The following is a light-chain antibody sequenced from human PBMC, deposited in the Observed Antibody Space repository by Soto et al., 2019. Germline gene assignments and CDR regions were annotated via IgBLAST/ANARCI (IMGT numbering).Light chain of an antibody. CDR1: QSVSSNY. Sequence: EFVLTQSPGTLYLSPGERTTLSCRASQSVSSNYLAWYQQKPGQAPKVLIYRASIRATGIPYRFTGSGSGTDFTLTISRLEPEDFAVYYCQQYGSSPLTFCGGTNVDIK. J-gene: IGKJ4*01. CDR3: QQYGSSPLT. CDR2: RAS. V-gene: IGKV3-20*01.